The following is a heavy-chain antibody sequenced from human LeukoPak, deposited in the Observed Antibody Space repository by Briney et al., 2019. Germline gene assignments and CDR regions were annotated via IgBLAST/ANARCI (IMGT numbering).Heavy chain of an antibody. CDR1: GGTFSSYA. CDR2: IIPILGMA. Sequence: SVKVSCKASGGTFSSYAISWVRQAPGQGLEWMGRIIPILGMANYAQKFQGRVTITADKSTSTAYMELSSLRSEDTAVYYCARAYYYGSGSQMGAFDIWGQGTMVTVSS. CDR3: ARAYYYGSGSQMGAFDI. D-gene: IGHD3-10*01. J-gene: IGHJ3*02. V-gene: IGHV1-69*04.